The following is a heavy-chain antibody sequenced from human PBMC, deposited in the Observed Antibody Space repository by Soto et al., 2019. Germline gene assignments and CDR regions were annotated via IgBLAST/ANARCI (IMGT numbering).Heavy chain of an antibody. Sequence: ASVKVSCKASGYTFTSYDINWVRQATGQGLEWMGWMNPNSGSTYYADSVKGRFTISRDNSKNTLYLQMSSLRAEDTAVYYCVKDQKIAPIYYFDYWGQGTLVTVSS. D-gene: IGHD6-13*01. CDR2: MNPNSGST. J-gene: IGHJ4*02. V-gene: IGHV1-8*01. CDR1: GYTFTSYD. CDR3: VKDQKIAPIYYFDY.